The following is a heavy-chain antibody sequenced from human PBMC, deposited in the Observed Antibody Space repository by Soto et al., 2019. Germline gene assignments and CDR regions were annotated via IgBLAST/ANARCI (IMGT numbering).Heavy chain of an antibody. V-gene: IGHV1-46*01. J-gene: IGHJ4*02. D-gene: IGHD1-26*01. Sequence: QVQLVQSGAEVKKPGASVKVYCKASGYTFTSYYMHWVRQAPGQGLEWMGIINPSGGSTSYEQKFQGRVTMTRDTSTSTVYMELSSLRSEDTAVYYCARGRIVGAPFDYWGQGTLVTVSS. CDR3: ARGRIVGAPFDY. CDR1: GYTFTSYY. CDR2: INPSGGST.